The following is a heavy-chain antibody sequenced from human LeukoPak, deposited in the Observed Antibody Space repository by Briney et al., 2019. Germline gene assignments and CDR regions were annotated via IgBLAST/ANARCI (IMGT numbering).Heavy chain of an antibody. CDR1: GFTFSSYG. CDR2: IWYDGSDK. V-gene: IGHV3-33*01. CDR3: VRDFYGDFSKFDH. D-gene: IGHD4-17*01. Sequence: GRSLRLSCAASGFTFSSYGMHWVRQAPGKGLEWVAFIWYDGSDKNYADSVKGRFTISRDNSKNTLYLQMNSLRAEDTAVYYCVRDFYGDFSKFDHWGQGTLVTVSS. J-gene: IGHJ5*02.